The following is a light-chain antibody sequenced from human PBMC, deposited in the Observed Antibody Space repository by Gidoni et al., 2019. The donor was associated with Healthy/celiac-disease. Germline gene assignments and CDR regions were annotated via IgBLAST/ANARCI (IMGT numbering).Light chain of an antibody. Sequence: DIQMTQSPSSLSASAGDRVTITCRASQSISSYLNWYQQKPGKAPKLLIYAASSLQSGVPSRFSGSGSKTDFTLTISSLQPEDFATYYCQQSYSTPLTFGGGTKVEIK. J-gene: IGKJ4*01. CDR3: QQSYSTPLT. CDR1: QSISSY. V-gene: IGKV1-39*01. CDR2: AAS.